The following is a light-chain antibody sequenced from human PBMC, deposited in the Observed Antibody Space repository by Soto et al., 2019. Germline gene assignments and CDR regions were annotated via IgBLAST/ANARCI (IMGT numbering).Light chain of an antibody. CDR2: GAS. J-gene: IGKJ1*01. Sequence: EIVLTQSPGTLSFPLGERATLSCRASQSVSSSYLAWYQQKPGQAPRPLIYGASNRATGIPDRFSGSGSGIDFTLTISRLEPEDFAVYYCKQYGSSGKFGQGTKVDIK. CDR3: KQYGSSGK. CDR1: QSVSSSY. V-gene: IGKV3-20*01.